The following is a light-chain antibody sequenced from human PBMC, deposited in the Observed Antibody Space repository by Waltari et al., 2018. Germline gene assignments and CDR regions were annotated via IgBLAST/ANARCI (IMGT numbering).Light chain of an antibody. Sequence: DTQMTQSPYSLSASVGDRVTITCRASQTVDKYLNWYQQKPGKAPKLLIYAGSSLQSGVPSRFSVSGFGTYFTLTITSVQPEDFATYYCQQSYSPPPITFGQGTRLEI. J-gene: IGKJ5*01. CDR3: QQSYSPPPIT. CDR1: QTVDKY. CDR2: AGS. V-gene: IGKV1-39*01.